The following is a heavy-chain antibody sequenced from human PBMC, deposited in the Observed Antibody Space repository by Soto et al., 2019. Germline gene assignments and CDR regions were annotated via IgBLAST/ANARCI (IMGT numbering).Heavy chain of an antibody. J-gene: IGHJ3*02. Sequence: DVQLLESGGDLIQPGGSLRLSCAASGFTFSTYTMRWVRQAPGKGLEWVSTISSSGADTYYADSVKGRFTISRDNSKNPLYLQMNCLRAEDTAIYYSTKKMSTRPTGAFDIRGQGTMVTVSS. CDR2: ISSSGADT. V-gene: IGHV3-23*01. CDR3: TKKMSTRPTGAFDI. CDR1: GFTFSTYT. D-gene: IGHD1-1*01.